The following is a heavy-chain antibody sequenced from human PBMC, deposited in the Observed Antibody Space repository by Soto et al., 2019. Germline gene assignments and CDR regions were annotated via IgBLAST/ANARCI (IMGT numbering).Heavy chain of an antibody. V-gene: IGHV1-3*05. D-gene: IGHD1-20*01. CDR2: INAGNGNT. CDR3: ARGITLPTPLDY. CDR1: GYTFTSYA. J-gene: IGHJ4*02. Sequence: QVQLVQSGAEEKKPGASVKVSCKASGYTFTSYAMHWVRQAPGQRLEWMGWINAGNGNTKYSQKFKGRVTITRVTSARTAYMELSSLRSEDTAVYYCARGITLPTPLDYWGQGTLVTVSS.